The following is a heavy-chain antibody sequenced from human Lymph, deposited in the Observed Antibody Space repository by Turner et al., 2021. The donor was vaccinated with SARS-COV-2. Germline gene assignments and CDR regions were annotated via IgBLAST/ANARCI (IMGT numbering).Heavy chain of an antibody. V-gene: IGHV1-8*02. J-gene: IGHJ6*02. CDR2: MNPNSGKT. CDR3: ARGRYSGGGMDV. Sequence: QVQLVQSGAEVKKPGASVKVSCKAPGYTFTSYDINWVRQATGQGLEWMGRMNPNSGKTGYAQKFQGRVTMTRNTSISAAYMELSSLRSEETAVYYCARGRYSGGGMDVWGQGTTVTVSS. D-gene: IGHD1-26*01. CDR1: GYTFTSYD.